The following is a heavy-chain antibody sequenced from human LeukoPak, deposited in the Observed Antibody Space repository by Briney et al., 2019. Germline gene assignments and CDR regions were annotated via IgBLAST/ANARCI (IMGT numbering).Heavy chain of an antibody. D-gene: IGHD3-22*01. CDR1: GFTYSSYW. V-gene: IGHV3-7*01. CDR2: IKQDGSEK. J-gene: IGHJ5*02. Sequence: AGGALRLSCVASGFTYSSYWMSWVRQGQGKGLERVANIKQDGSEKYYVDSVKGRFTISRDNAKNSLYLQMNSLRAEDTAVYYCARSVTMIVDWFDPWGQGTLVTVSS. CDR3: ARSVTMIVDWFDP.